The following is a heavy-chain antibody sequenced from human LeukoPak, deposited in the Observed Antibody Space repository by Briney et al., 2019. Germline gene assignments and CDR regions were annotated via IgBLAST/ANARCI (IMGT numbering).Heavy chain of an antibody. J-gene: IGHJ4*02. CDR1: GFTFSTYT. Sequence: GGSLRLSCAASGFTFSTYTMAWVRQAPGGGLEWVSGIGGDGGGGTYYADSVKGRFAISTDNSKSTLYLQMNSLRVEDPAVYYGVKDFGRNRGGPGYWGRGTLVTVSS. D-gene: IGHD3-16*02. V-gene: IGHV3-23*01. CDR3: VKDFGRNRGGPGY. CDR2: IGGDGGGGT.